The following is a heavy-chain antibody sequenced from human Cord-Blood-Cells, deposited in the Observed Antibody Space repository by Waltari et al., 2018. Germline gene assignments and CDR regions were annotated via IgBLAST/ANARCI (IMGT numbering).Heavy chain of an antibody. Sequence: QVQLVQSGAEVKKPGSSVKVSCKASGGTFSSYAISWVRQAPGQGLEWMGRIIPSLCIANYAQKFQGRVTITADKSTSTAYMELSSLRSEDTAVYYCARDYTGDSLFDYWGQGTLVTVSS. CDR2: IIPSLCIA. V-gene: IGHV1-69*09. CDR1: GGTFSSYA. CDR3: ARDYTGDSLFDY. J-gene: IGHJ4*02. D-gene: IGHD7-27*01.